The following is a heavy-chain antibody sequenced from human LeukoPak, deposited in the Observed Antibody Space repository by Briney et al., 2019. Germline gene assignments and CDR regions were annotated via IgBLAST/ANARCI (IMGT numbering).Heavy chain of an antibody. Sequence: PSETLSLTCTVSGGSIISGDYYWSWIRQPPGKGLEWIGYIYYSGSTYYNPSLKSRVTISVDTSKNQFSLKLSSVTAADTAVYYCARGGCSGGSCYSDYWGQGTLVTVSS. D-gene: IGHD2-15*01. CDR1: GGSIISGDYY. CDR3: ARGGCSGGSCYSDY. V-gene: IGHV4-30-4*01. J-gene: IGHJ4*02. CDR2: IYYSGST.